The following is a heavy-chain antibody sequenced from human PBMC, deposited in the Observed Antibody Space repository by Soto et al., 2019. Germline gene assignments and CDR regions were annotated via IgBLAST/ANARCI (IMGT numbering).Heavy chain of an antibody. CDR1: GYTFTGYY. J-gene: IGHJ6*02. CDR2: INPNSGGT. V-gene: IGHV1-2*02. CDR3: ASGYSSSWTRTYYYSMDV. Sequence: QVQLVQSGAEVKKPGASVKVSCKASGYTFTGYYMHWVRQAPGQGLEWMGWINPNSGGTNYAQKFQGRVIMTRDTSISTAYMELSRLRSDDPTVYYCASGYSSSWTRTYYYSMDVWGQGTTVTVSS. D-gene: IGHD6-13*01.